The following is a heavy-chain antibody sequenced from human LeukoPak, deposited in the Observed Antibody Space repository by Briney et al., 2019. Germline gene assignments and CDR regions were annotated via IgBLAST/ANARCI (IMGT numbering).Heavy chain of an antibody. J-gene: IGHJ4*02. Sequence: GGSLRLSCAASGFTFSSYGMHWVRQAPGKGLEWVAVISYDGSNKYYADSVKGRFTISRDNSKNTLYLQVNSLRAEDTAVYYCAKDAFDWTTAAIDYWGQGTLVTVSS. CDR2: ISYDGSNK. CDR3: AKDAFDWTTAAIDY. V-gene: IGHV3-30*18. CDR1: GFTFSSYG. D-gene: IGHD3-9*01.